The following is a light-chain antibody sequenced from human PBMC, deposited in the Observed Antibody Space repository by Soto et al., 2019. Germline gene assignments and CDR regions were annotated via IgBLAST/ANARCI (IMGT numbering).Light chain of an antibody. V-gene: IGLV1-51*01. J-gene: IGLJ2*01. CDR1: SSNIGNNY. CDR3: ATWESSLSAGV. Sequence: QSVLTQPPSVSAAPGQKVTISCSGSSSNIGNNYVSWYQQLPGTAPKLLIYDNDKRPSGIPDRFSGSKSGTSATLGVTGLQTGDEADYYCATWESSLSAGVFGGGTKLPVL. CDR2: DND.